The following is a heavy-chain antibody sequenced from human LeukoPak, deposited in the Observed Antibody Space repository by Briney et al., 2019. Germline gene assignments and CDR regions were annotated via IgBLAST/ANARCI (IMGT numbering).Heavy chain of an antibody. Sequence: ASVKVSCKASGYTFTGYHIHWVRQAPGQGLEWMGRINPYSGDTNFAQKFQGRVTMARDTSITTAYMDLSSLTPDDTAVYFCARDQGSLTRSWYTGYWGQGTQVTVSS. J-gene: IGHJ4*02. CDR3: ARDQGSLTRSWYTGY. V-gene: IGHV1-2*06. D-gene: IGHD6-13*01. CDR2: INPYSGDT. CDR1: GYTFTGYH.